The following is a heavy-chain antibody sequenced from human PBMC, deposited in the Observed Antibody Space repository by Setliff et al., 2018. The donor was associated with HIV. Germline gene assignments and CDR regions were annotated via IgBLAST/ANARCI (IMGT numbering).Heavy chain of an antibody. Sequence: SDYYMSWVRQAPGKGLEWIGSIYHSGNTYYNPSLKSRVTISVDTSKNQFSLKLSSVTAADTAVYYCARVVVVAATPEYFQHWGQGTLVTVSS. J-gene: IGHJ1*01. CDR2: IYHSGNT. CDR3: ARVVVVAATPEYFQH. CDR1: SDYY. V-gene: IGHV4-38-2*02. D-gene: IGHD2-15*01.